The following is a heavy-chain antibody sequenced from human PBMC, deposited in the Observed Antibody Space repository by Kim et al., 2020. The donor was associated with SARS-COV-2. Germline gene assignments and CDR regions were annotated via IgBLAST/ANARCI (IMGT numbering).Heavy chain of an antibody. CDR3: AKRLGYRTPNFDY. D-gene: IGHD5-12*01. V-gene: IGHV3-23*01. CDR2: ISDSGADR. Sequence: GGSLRLSCAASGFTFSGYGMSWVRQAPGKGLEWVSAISDSGADRNYANSVKGRFTISRDNSKNTLYLQMNSLRDEDTAVYYCAKRLGYRTPNFDYWGQGNLVTVSS. CDR1: GFTFSGYG. J-gene: IGHJ4*02.